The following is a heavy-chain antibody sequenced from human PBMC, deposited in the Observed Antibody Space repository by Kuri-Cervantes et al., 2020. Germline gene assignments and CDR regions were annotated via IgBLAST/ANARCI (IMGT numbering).Heavy chain of an antibody. CDR2: INTNTGNP. J-gene: IGHJ6*03. Sequence: ASVKVSCKASGYTFTSYAMNWVRQAPGQGLEWMGWINTNTGNPTYAQGFTGRFVFSLDTSVSTAYLQICSLKAEDTAVYYCARADSSSYYYYMDAWGKGTTVTVSS. CDR3: ARADSSSYYYYMDA. V-gene: IGHV7-4-1*01. CDR1: GYTFTSYA. D-gene: IGHD6-6*01.